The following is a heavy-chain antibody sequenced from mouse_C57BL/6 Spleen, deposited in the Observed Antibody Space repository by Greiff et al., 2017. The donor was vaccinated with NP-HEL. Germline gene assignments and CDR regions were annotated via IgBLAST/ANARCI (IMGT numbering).Heavy chain of an antibody. Sequence: VHLVESGAELARPGASVKLSCKASGYTFTSYGISWVKQRTGQGLEWIGEIYPRSGNTYYNEKFKGKATLTADKSSSTAYMELRSLTSEDSAVYFCADKTAQVRGAYWGQGTLVTVSA. CDR1: GYTFTSYG. CDR3: ADKTAQVRGAY. CDR2: IYPRSGNT. D-gene: IGHD3-2*02. J-gene: IGHJ3*01. V-gene: IGHV1-81*01.